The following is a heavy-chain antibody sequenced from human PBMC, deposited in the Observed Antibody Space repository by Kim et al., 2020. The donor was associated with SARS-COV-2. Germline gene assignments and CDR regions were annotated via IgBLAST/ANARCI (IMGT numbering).Heavy chain of an antibody. CDR3: ARGPIGVRGPHDF. J-gene: IGHJ4*02. Sequence: YDADSAKSRFPISRDKSKNTLYLEMNSLRDEDTAMYYCARGPIGVRGPHDFWGQGTLVTVSS. D-gene: IGHD3-10*01. V-gene: IGHV3-30*01.